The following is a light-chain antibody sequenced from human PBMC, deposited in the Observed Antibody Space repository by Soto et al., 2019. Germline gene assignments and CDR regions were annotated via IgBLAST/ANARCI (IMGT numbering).Light chain of an antibody. CDR1: SSDVGSYNL. V-gene: IGLV2-23*01. Sequence: QSALTQPASVSGSPGQSITISCTGASSDVGSYNLVSWYQHLPGKAPRLIIYEGSKRPSGVSNRFSGSKSGNTASLTISGLQAEDEADYYCCSYAGSSTFPYVFGTGTKLTVL. J-gene: IGLJ1*01. CDR3: CSYAGSSTFPYV. CDR2: EGS.